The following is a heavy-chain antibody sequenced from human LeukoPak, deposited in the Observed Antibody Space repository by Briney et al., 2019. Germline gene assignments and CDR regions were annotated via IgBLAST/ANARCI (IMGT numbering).Heavy chain of an antibody. Sequence: GGSLSLSCSASGFTFRTYAMHWVRQAPGKGLEWVAVIWYDGSNKYCADSVKGRFTISRDNSKNTLYLQINSLRAEDTAMYYCARGLQASAIVVVPAAWNGMDVWGQGTTVTVSS. CDR2: IWYDGSNK. CDR1: GFTFRTYA. D-gene: IGHD2-2*01. CDR3: ARGLQASAIVVVPAAWNGMDV. V-gene: IGHV3-33*08. J-gene: IGHJ6*02.